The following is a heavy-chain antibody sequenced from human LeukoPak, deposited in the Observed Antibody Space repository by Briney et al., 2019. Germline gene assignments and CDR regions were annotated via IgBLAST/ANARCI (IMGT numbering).Heavy chain of an antibody. CDR3: ASSDLPSQTFDY. Sequence: MPSQTLSLTCTVSGGSISSGSYYWRWIRQPAGKGLEWIGRIYTSGSTNYNPSLKSRVTISVDTSKNQFSLKLSSVTAADTAVYYCASSDLPSQTFDYWGQGTLVTVSS. CDR1: GGSISSGSYY. CDR2: IYTSGST. J-gene: IGHJ4*02. V-gene: IGHV4-61*02. D-gene: IGHD3-3*01.